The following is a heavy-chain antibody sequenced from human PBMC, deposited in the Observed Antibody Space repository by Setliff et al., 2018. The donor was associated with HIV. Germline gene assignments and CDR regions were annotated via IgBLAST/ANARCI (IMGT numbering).Heavy chain of an antibody. CDR2: IYTSGST. V-gene: IGHV4-4*09. D-gene: IGHD2-21*02. CDR3: ARSSRVNCGGDCYLFDY. CDR1: GGSISSYY. Sequence: PSETLSLTCTVSGGSISSYYWSWIRLPPGKGLEWTGYIYTSGSTNYNPPLRSRVTISVDTSKNQFSLKLSSVTAADTAVYYCARSSRVNCGGDCYLFDYWGQGTPVTVSS. J-gene: IGHJ4*02.